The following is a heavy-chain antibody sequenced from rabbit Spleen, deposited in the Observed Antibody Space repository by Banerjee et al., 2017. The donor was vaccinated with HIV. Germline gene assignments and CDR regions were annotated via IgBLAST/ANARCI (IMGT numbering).Heavy chain of an antibody. Sequence: QQQLEESGGGLVKPGGTLTLTCKASGFDFSSADDMCWVRQAPGKGLEWIGCIDTSSGSTWSASWAKGRFTISKTSSTTVTLQMTSLTAADTSTYFCARDNRSSDYRFWLDLWGPGTLVTVS. CDR2: IDTSSGST. V-gene: IGHV1S45*01. D-gene: IGHD1-1*01. CDR1: GFDFSSADD. CDR3: ARDNRSSDYRFWLDL. J-gene: IGHJ5*01.